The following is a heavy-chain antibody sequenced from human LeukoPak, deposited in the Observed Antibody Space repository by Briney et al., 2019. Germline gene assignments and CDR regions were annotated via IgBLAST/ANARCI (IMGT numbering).Heavy chain of an antibody. J-gene: IGHJ3*02. CDR3: ARDQYSSSRGGGDAFDI. V-gene: IGHV1-46*01. Sequence: ASVKVSCKASGYTFTSYYMHWVPQAPGQGLERMGIINPSGGSTSYAQKFQGRVTMTRDTSTSTVYMELSSLRSEDTAVYYCARDQYSSSRGGGDAFDIWGQGTMVTVSS. CDR2: INPSGGST. CDR1: GYTFTSYY. D-gene: IGHD6-13*01.